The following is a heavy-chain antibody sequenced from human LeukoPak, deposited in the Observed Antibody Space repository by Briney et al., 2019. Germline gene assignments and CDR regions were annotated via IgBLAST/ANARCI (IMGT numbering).Heavy chain of an antibody. Sequence: SETLSLTCTVSGGSISSYYWSWIRQPPGKGLEWIGYIYYSGSTNYNPSLKSRVTISVDTSKNQFSLKLSSVTAADTAVYYCARRYGSSWYSYYFDYWSQGTLVTVSS. V-gene: IGHV4-59*08. CDR1: GGSISSYY. J-gene: IGHJ4*02. CDR3: ARRYGSSWYSYYFDY. D-gene: IGHD6-13*01. CDR2: IYYSGST.